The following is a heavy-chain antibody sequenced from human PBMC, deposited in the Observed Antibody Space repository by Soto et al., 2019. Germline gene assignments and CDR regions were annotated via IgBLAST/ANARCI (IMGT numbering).Heavy chain of an antibody. CDR2: IYSGGIT. D-gene: IGHD3-9*01. Sequence: GGSLRLSCAGSGFPVSSNYISWVRQAPGKGLEWVSVIYSGGITYYADSVKGRFTISRDNYKNTLYLKMNSLRAEDTAVYYCERGMEDWDYWGQRTVVTV. CDR3: ERGMEDWDY. J-gene: IGHJ4*01. CDR1: GFPVSSNY. V-gene: IGHV3-53*01.